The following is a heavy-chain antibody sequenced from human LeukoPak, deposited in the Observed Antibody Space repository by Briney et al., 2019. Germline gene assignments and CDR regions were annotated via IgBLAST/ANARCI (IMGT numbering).Heavy chain of an antibody. Sequence: ASVKVSCKASGGTFINYAISWVRQAPGQGLEWLGGIIPIFGPPNTAQKFQGRVTITADESTSTVHMELSSLTSEDTAMYYCARDRSSGTFDSFGIWGPGTMVTVSS. J-gene: IGHJ3*02. V-gene: IGHV1-69*01. D-gene: IGHD1-26*01. CDR1: GGTFINYA. CDR2: IIPIFGPP. CDR3: ARDRSSGTFDSFGI.